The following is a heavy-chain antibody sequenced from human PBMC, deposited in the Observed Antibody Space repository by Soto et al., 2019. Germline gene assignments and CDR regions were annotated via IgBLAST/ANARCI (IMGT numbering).Heavy chain of an antibody. V-gene: IGHV4-34*01. CDR1: GGSFSGYY. J-gene: IGHJ4*01. D-gene: IGHD2-21*02. CDR3: ARVTAILDY. Sequence: SETLSLTCAVYGGSFSGYYWSWIRQPPGKGLEWIGEINHSGSTNYNPSLKSRVTVSVDTPKNQFSLKLSSVTAADTAVYYCARVTAILDYWGQGTLVTVS. CDR2: INHSGST.